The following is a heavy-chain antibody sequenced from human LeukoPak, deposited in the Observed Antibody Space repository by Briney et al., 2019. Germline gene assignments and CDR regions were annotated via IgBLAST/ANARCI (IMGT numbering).Heavy chain of an antibody. D-gene: IGHD3-10*01. CDR3: AIPPLSGTGSSRPLAGMDV. CDR1: GFTFSSYG. V-gene: IGHV3-48*04. J-gene: IGHJ6*02. Sequence: PGGSLRLSCAASGFTFSSYGMHWVRQAPGKGLEWVSYISHTGSTMSYADSVKGRFTISRDNARNSLYLQMNSLRAEDTAVYYCAIPPLSGTGSSRPLAGMDVWGQGITVTVSS. CDR2: ISHTGSTM.